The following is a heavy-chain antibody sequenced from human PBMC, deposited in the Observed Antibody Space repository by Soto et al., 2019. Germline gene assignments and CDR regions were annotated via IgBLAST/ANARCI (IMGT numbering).Heavy chain of an antibody. V-gene: IGHV3-30-3*01. CDR2: ISYDGSNK. D-gene: IGHD6-25*01. J-gene: IGHJ4*02. CDR3: AKEASGARYFDY. Sequence: GGSLRLACAASGFTFSSYAMHWVRQAPGKGLEWVAVISYDGSNKYYADSVKGRFTISRDNAKNTLYLQMDSLRAEDTGVYYCAKEASGARYFDYWGQRTLDTGSS. CDR1: GFTFSSYA.